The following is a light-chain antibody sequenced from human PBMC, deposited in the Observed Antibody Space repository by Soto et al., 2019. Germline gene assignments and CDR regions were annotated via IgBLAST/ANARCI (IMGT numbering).Light chain of an antibody. CDR3: QQYGSSSYT. V-gene: IGKV3-20*01. Sequence: EIVLTQSPGTLSLSPGERATLSCRASQSISSSYLAWYQQKPGQAPRLLIYAASSRATGIPHRFSGSGSGTDFTLTISRLEPEEFAVYYCQQYGSSSYTFGQGTQLEIK. CDR1: QSISSSY. CDR2: AAS. J-gene: IGKJ2*01.